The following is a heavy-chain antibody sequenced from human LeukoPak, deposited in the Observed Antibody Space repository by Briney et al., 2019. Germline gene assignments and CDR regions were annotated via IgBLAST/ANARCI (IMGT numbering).Heavy chain of an antibody. CDR3: AKVETSGGANCYALDY. D-gene: IGHD2-2*01. CDR1: GFTFSSCW. J-gene: IGHJ4*02. CDR2: ISGSDGST. Sequence: GGSLRLFCSASGFTFSSCWMSWVRQAPDKGLEWVSAISGSDGSTYYADSVKGRFTISRDDSQNTLYLQMNSLSAEDTAVYYCAKVETSGGANCYALDYWGQGTLVTVSS. V-gene: IGHV3-23*01.